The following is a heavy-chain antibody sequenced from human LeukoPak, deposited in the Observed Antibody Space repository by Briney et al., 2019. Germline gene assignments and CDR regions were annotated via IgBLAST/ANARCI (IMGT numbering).Heavy chain of an antibody. J-gene: IGHJ6*03. D-gene: IGHD3-10*01. CDR2: ISYDGSNK. CDR3: AKAGHYYGSGSNYMDV. V-gene: IGHV3-30*04. Sequence: GGSLRLSCATSGFTFSSYAMHWVRQAPGKGLEWVAVISYDGSNKYYADSVKGRFTISRDNSENTLYLQMNSLRAEDTAVYYCAKAGHYYGSGSNYMDVWGKGTTVTISS. CDR1: GFTFSSYA.